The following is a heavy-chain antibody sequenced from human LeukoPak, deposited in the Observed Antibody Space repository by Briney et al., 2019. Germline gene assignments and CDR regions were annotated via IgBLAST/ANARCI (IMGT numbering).Heavy chain of an antibody. V-gene: IGHV1-8*01. J-gene: IGHJ6*02. Sequence: ASVKVSCKASGYTFTSYDINWVRQATGQGLEWMGWMNPNSGNTGYAQKFQGRVTMTRNTSISTAYMELSSLRSEDTAVYYCARGGPSEGSGSYGYYYYYYGMDVWGQGTTVTVSS. D-gene: IGHD3-10*01. CDR2: MNPNSGNT. CDR3: ARGGPSEGSGSYGYYYYYYGMDV. CDR1: GYTFTSYD.